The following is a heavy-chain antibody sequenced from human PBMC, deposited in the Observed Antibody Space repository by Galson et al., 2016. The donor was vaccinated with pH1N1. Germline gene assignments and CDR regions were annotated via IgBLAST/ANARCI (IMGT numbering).Heavy chain of an antibody. CDR1: GASVTRGDSY. J-gene: IGHJ3*01. V-gene: IGHV4-31*03. CDR3: ARRFFEYLEGLPTDAFDL. D-gene: IGHD3-3*01. CDR2: IDNSGST. Sequence: TLSLTCTVSGASVTRGDSYWSWIRQHPGKGLEWIGYIDNSGSTYYKSSLKSRITISVDTSKNQVSLRLSSVTAADTAVYYCARRFFEYLEGLPTDAFDLWGPGTMVTVSS.